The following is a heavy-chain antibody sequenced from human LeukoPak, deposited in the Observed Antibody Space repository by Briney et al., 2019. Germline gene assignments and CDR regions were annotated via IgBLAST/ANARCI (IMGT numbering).Heavy chain of an antibody. V-gene: IGHV3-48*03. CDR3: ARANGDFTHYYYMDV. CDR2: ISTTGNTI. D-gene: IGHD7-27*01. CDR1: GVSFSNYE. J-gene: IGHJ6*03. Sequence: GGSLRLSCAASGVSFSNYEMNWVRQAPGKGLEWVSYISTTGNTIYYADSVQGRFSISRDNARNSLYLQMNSLRAEDTAVYYCARANGDFTHYYYMDVWGKGTTVTVSS.